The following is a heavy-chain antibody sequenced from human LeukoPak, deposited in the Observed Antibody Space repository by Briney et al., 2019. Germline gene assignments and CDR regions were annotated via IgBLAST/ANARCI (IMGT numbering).Heavy chain of an antibody. CDR2: IKQDGNEK. V-gene: IGHV3-7*01. CDR1: GFTFNNFW. J-gene: IGHJ4*02. CDR3: ARGLSAMGYFDY. Sequence: GGSLRLSCAASGFTFNNFWMRWVRQAPGKGLEWVANIKQDGNEKYYVDSVKGRFTISRDNAKNSLYLQMNRLRAEATAVYYCARGLSAMGYFDYWGQGTLVTVSS. D-gene: IGHD3-16*01.